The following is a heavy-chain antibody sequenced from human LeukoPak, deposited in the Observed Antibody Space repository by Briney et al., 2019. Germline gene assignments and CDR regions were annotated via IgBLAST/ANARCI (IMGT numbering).Heavy chain of an antibody. CDR3: ARVIDFWSGYYNRQKEYYFDY. CDR2: INHSGST. V-gene: IGHV4-34*01. Sequence: SETLSLTCAVYGGSFSGYYWSWIRQPPGKGLEWIGEINHSGSTNCNPSLKSRVTMSVDTSKNQFSLKLSSVTAADTAVYYCARVIDFWSGYYNRQKEYYFDYWGQGTLVTVSS. D-gene: IGHD3-3*01. CDR1: GGSFSGYY. J-gene: IGHJ4*02.